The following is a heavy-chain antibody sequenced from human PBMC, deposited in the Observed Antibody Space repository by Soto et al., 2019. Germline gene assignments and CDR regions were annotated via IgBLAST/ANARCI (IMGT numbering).Heavy chain of an antibody. D-gene: IGHD6-19*01. CDR1: GFTFSSYA. Sequence: GGFLRLSCAASGFTFSSYAMHWVRQAPGKGLEWVAVISYDGSNKYYADSVKGRFTISRDNSKNTLYLQMNSLRAEDTAVYYRARDRVADPEYYFDYWGQGTLVTVSS. CDR2: ISYDGSNK. V-gene: IGHV3-30-3*01. J-gene: IGHJ4*02. CDR3: ARDRVADPEYYFDY.